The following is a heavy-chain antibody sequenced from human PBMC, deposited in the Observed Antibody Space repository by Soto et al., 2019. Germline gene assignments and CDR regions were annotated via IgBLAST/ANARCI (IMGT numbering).Heavy chain of an antibody. J-gene: IGHJ4*02. CDR2: IKSDGSGT. V-gene: IGHV3-74*01. D-gene: IGHD5-18*01. Sequence: EVQLVESGGGLVQPGGSLRLSCAASGFTFSSYWMHWVRQAPGKGLVWVSRIKSDGSGTYYADSVMGRLTISRDNAKNTLYMQMNSLRAEDTAVYYCVRGAGDYNDGNGYLGRHWGQGTLVTVSS. CDR1: GFTFSSYW. CDR3: VRGAGDYNDGNGYLGRH.